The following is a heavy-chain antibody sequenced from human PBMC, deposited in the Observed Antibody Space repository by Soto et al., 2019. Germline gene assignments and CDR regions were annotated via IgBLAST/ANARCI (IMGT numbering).Heavy chain of an antibody. V-gene: IGHV4-30-2*01. D-gene: IGHD3-10*01. CDR2: IYHSGST. Sequence: SETLSLTCAVSGGSISSGGYSWSWIRQPPGKGLEWIGYIYHSGSTNYNPSLKSRVTISVDTSKNQFSLKLSSVTAADTAVYYCARNRIRVWFGELSYFDPWGQGTLVTVSS. J-gene: IGHJ5*02. CDR3: ARNRIRVWFGELSYFDP. CDR1: GGSISSGGYS.